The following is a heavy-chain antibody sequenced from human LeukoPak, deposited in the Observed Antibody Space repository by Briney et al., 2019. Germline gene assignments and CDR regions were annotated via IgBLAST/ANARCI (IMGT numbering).Heavy chain of an antibody. CDR3: AGDPYSGNYGAYYYYYMDV. CDR2: ITSSSTYI. V-gene: IGHV3-21*01. CDR1: GFTFSNYE. J-gene: IGHJ6*03. D-gene: IGHD1-26*01. Sequence: GGSQRLSCAASGFTFSNYEMNWVRQAPGKGLEWVSSITSSSTYIYYADSVRGRFTISRDNAKNSLYLQMNSLRAEDTAVYFCAGDPYSGNYGAYYYYYMDVWGKGTTVTISS.